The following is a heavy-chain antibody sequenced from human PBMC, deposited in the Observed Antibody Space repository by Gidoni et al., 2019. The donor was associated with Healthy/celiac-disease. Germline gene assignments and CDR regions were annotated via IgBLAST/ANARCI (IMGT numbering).Heavy chain of an antibody. CDR2: INHSGST. J-gene: IGHJ4*02. D-gene: IGHD2-2*01. CDR3: ARFYRLRSGSSETDY. Sequence: QVQLQQWGAGLLKPSETLSLTCAVYGGSFSGYYWSWIRQPPGKGLEWIGEINHSGSTNYNPSLKSRVTISVDTSKNQFSLKLSSVTAADTAVYYCARFYRLRSGSSETDYWGQGTLVTVSS. CDR1: GGSFSGYY. V-gene: IGHV4-34*01.